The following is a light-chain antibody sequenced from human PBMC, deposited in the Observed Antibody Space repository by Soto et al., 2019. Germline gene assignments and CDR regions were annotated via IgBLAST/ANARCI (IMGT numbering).Light chain of an antibody. CDR2: EIN. CDR3: SSFAGSNNFPYV. CDR1: SSDVGAYDY. J-gene: IGLJ1*01. V-gene: IGLV2-8*01. Sequence: QSALTQPPSASVSPGQSVTRSCTGTSSDVGAYDYVSWYQQHPGKAPKLMIYEINKRPSGVPDRFSGSKSGNTASLTVSGLQAEDEADYYCSSFAGSNNFPYVFGTGAKVTVL.